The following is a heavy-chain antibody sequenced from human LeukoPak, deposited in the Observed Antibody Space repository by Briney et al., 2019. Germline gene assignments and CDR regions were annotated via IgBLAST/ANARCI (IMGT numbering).Heavy chain of an antibody. V-gene: IGHV3-30*04. CDR2: ISYDGSNK. Sequence: GGSLRLSCAASGFTFSSYSMHWVRQAPGKGLEWVAVISYDGSNKYYADSVKGRFTISRDNSKNTLYLQMNSLRAEDTAVYYCARDMDYRPIGNYYYGYWGQGTLVTVSS. D-gene: IGHD1-7*01. J-gene: IGHJ4*02. CDR1: GFTFSSYS. CDR3: ARDMDYRPIGNYYYGY.